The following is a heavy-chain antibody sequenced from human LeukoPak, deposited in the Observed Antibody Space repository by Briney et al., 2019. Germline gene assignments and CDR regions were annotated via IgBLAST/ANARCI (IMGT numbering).Heavy chain of an antibody. CDR2: VSSSGSII. CDR1: GFTFSNYE. J-gene: IGHJ4*02. CDR3: ARGIDY. Sequence: GGSLRLSCAASGFTFSNYEMNWVRQAPGKGLEWVSYVSSSGSIIYYADSVKGRFTISRDNAKNSLYLQMNSLRVEDTAVYYCARGIDYWGRGTLVTVSS. V-gene: IGHV3-48*03.